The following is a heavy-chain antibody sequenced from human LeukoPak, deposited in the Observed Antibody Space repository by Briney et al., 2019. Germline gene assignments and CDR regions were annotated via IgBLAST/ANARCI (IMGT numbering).Heavy chain of an antibody. CDR3: ARVRPSAHYSYYYYMDV. CDR1: GYTFTSYG. J-gene: IGHJ6*03. D-gene: IGHD2-2*01. CDR2: ISAYNGNT. Sequence: ASVKVSCKASGYTFTSYGISWVRQAPGQGLEWMGWISAYNGNTNYAQKLQGRVTMTTDTSTSTAYMELRSLRSDDTAVYYCARVRPSAHYSYYYYMDVWGKGTTVTVSS. V-gene: IGHV1-18*01.